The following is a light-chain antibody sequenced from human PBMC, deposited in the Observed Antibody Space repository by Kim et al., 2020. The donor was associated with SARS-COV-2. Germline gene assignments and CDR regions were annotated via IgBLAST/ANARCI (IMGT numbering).Light chain of an antibody. CDR2: GKN. CDR3: NSRDNSDNHVL. J-gene: IGLJ1*01. Sequence: SSELTQDPVVSVALGQTVRITCQGDSLRSYYATWYQQKPGQAPLLVIYGKNNRPSGIPDRFSGSSPGSTASLTIPGAQAEDEADYYCNSRDNSDNHVLFG. V-gene: IGLV3-19*01. CDR1: SLRSYY.